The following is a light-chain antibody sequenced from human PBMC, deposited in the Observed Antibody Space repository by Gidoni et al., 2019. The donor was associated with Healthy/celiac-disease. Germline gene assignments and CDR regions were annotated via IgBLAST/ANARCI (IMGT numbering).Light chain of an antibody. Sequence: DIRMTQSPSSLSASVGDRVTITCQASQDISNYLNWYQQKPGKAPKLLICDASNLETGVPSRFSGSGSGTDFTFTISSLQPEDIATYYCQQYDNLPWTFGQGTKVEIK. V-gene: IGKV1-33*01. CDR1: QDISNY. CDR3: QQYDNLPWT. J-gene: IGKJ1*01. CDR2: DAS.